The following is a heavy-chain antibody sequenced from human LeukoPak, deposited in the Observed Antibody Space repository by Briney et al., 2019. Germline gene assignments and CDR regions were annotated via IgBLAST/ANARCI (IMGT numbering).Heavy chain of an antibody. J-gene: IGHJ4*02. CDR2: ISGSGRNT. CDR3: ARAIASGNFDY. CDR1: GFTFSFYA. Sequence: GGSLRLSCAVSGFTFSFYAMTWVRQAPGKGLEWVATISGSGRNTYSADSVKGRFTISRDNAKNSLYLQMNSLRAEDTAVYYCARAIASGNFDYWGQGTLVTVSS. V-gene: IGHV3-23*01.